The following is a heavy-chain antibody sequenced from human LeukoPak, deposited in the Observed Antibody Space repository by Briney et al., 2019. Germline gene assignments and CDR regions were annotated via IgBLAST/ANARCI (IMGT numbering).Heavy chain of an antibody. CDR3: TTGSKVGGY. J-gene: IGHJ4*02. CDR1: GFTFSNAW. Sequence: GGSLRLACAVSGFTFSNAWMSWVRQAPGKGLEWVGRIKSKSDGGTTDYAAPVKGRFTISRDGSRNTLYLQMNSLKTEDTAVYYCTTGSKVGGYWGQGTLVTVSS. CDR2: IKSKSDGGTT. V-gene: IGHV3-15*01. D-gene: IGHD2-2*01.